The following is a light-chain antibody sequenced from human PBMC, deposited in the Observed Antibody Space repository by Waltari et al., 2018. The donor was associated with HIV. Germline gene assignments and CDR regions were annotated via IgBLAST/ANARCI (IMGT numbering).Light chain of an antibody. CDR3: TSYTSTSTYV. CDR1: NNDVDDYNY. J-gene: IGLJ1*01. V-gene: IGLV2-14*01. Sequence: QSALTQPAPVSGSPGQSITISCTGTNNDVDDYNYVSWYQHHPGKAPKVVIYQGNNQPSGVSNRFSGSKSGTTASLTISGLQAEDEADYFCTSYTSTSTYVFGTGTEVSVL. CDR2: QGN.